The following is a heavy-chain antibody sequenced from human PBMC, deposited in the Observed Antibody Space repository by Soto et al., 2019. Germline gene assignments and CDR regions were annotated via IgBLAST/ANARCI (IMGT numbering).Heavy chain of an antibody. J-gene: IGHJ4*02. D-gene: IGHD3-10*01. Sequence: QVQLQQWGAGLLKPSETLSLTCAVYGGSFSGYYWSWIRQPPGKGLEWIGEINHSGSTNYNPSLKSRVTISVDTSKNQFSLKLSSVTAADTAVYYCVRISHGSGSYLEDWGQGTLVTVSS. CDR2: INHSGST. CDR3: VRISHGSGSYLED. V-gene: IGHV4-34*01. CDR1: GGSFSGYY.